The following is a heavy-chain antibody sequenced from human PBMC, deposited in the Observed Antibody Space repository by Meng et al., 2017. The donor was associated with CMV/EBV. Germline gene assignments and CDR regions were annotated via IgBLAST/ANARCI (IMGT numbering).Heavy chain of an antibody. CDR1: GYTFTCYG. J-gene: IGHJ4*02. D-gene: IGHD3-3*01. Sequence: CKASGYTFTCYGISWVRQAPGQGLEWMGWISAYNGNTNYAQKLQGRVTMTTDTSTSTAYMELRSLRSDDTAVYYCARPFGVVNLPDYWGQGTLVTVSS. CDR3: ARPFGVVNLPDY. CDR2: ISAYNGNT. V-gene: IGHV1-18*01.